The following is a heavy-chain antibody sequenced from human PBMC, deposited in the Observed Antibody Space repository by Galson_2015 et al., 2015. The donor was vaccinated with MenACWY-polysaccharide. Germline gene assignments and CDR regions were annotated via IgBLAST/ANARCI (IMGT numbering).Heavy chain of an antibody. J-gene: IGHJ6*02. V-gene: IGHV3-7*01. CDR3: ARGHYGMDV. CDR2: IKKDGSEK. Sequence: SLRLSCAVSGFTFKNYWMSWVRQAPGKGLEWVANIKKDGSEKYCVDSVGGRFTISRDNGRSSLYLQMNGLRAEDTAVYYCARGHYGMDVWGQGTTVIVS. CDR1: GFTFKNYW.